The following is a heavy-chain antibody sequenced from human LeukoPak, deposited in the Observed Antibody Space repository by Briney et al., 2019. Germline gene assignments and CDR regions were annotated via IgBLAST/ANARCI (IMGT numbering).Heavy chain of an antibody. CDR3: ARAYCSSTSCYFYFDY. Sequence: SETLSLTCTVSGGSFTPYYWSWIRQPPGKGLEWIGHISYSGSTNYNPSLKSRVTVSIDTSKNQVSLKLSSMTAADTAVYYCARAYCSSTSCYFYFDYWAQGTLVTVSS. V-gene: IGHV4-59*01. J-gene: IGHJ4*02. D-gene: IGHD2-2*01. CDR2: ISYSGST. CDR1: GGSFTPYY.